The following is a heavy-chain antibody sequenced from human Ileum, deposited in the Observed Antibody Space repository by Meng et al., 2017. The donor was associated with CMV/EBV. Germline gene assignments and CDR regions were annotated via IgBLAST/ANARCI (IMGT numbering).Heavy chain of an antibody. CDR2: IRQDGSEK. Sequence: GESLKISCASSGFAFSTYWMSWVRQAPGKGLEWVANIRQDGSEKYYVDSVRGRFTISRDNAKNSLFLQMYSLRAEDTAVYYCAREWTGGSFDHWGQGTLVTVSS. D-gene: IGHD3/OR15-3a*01. CDR1: GFAFSTYW. V-gene: IGHV3-7*01. CDR3: AREWTGGSFDH. J-gene: IGHJ4*02.